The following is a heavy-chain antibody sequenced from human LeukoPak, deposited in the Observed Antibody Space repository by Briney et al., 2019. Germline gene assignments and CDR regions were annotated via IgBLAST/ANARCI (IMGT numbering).Heavy chain of an antibody. CDR2: IYSGGDT. CDR3: ATGGEYYNSGGYGHDH. D-gene: IGHD3-22*01. J-gene: IGHJ4*02. Sequence: GGSLRLSCAASGFTISSHYMSWVRQAPGKGLEQVSVIYSGGDTYYADSVKGRFTISRDNSKNTLYLQMNSLRAEDTAVYYCATGGEYYNSGGYGHDHWGQGTLVTVSS. CDR1: GFTISSHY. V-gene: IGHV3-53*01.